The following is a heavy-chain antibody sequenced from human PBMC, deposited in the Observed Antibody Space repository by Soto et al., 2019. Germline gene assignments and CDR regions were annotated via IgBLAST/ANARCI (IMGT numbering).Heavy chain of an antibody. Sequence: VXLVQSGAEVXKPGASVKVSCKASGYTFTSYGISWVRQAPGQGLEWMGWIXAYNGYTNYVQKLQGXXXXTXDTXXXXXXXXXXXXXSDXTAVXYCAXDGYGSRSDYWGXXXXXXVSS. D-gene: IGHD5-18*01. V-gene: IGHV1-18*01. J-gene: IGHJ4*01. CDR2: IXAYNGYT. CDR1: GYTFTSYG. CDR3: AXDGYGSRSDY.